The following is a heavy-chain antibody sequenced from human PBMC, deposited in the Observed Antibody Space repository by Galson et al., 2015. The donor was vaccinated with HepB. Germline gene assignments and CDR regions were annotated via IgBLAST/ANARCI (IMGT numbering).Heavy chain of an antibody. Sequence: SVKVSCKASGGTFSSHTISWVRQAPGQGLEWMGGIIPIFGSANYAQKFQDRVTITADESTRTTYMELSSLRSDDTAVYYCARQYDASGYYAYWGQGTMVTVSS. V-gene: IGHV1-69*13. CDR3: ARQYDASGYYAY. CDR2: IIPIFGSA. CDR1: GGTFSSHT. D-gene: IGHD3-22*01. J-gene: IGHJ3*01.